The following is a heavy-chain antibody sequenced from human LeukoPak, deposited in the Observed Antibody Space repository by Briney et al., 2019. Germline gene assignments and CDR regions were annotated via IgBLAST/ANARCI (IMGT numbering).Heavy chain of an antibody. CDR2: INTNTGNP. Sequence: ASVKVSCKASGYTFTSYAMNWVRQAPGQGLEWMGWINTNTGNPTYAQGFTGRFVFSLDTSVSTAYLQISSLKAEDTAVYYCARDLGIREATAAGPRVDFDYWGQGTLVTVSS. CDR3: ARDLGIREATAAGPRVDFDY. CDR1: GYTFTSYA. J-gene: IGHJ4*02. D-gene: IGHD6-13*01. V-gene: IGHV7-4-1*02.